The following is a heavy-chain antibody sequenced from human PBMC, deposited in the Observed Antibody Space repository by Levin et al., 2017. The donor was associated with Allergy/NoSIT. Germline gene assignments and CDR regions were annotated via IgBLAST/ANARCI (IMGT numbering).Heavy chain of an antibody. CDR2: ISSSSSYT. V-gene: IGHV3-11*05. CDR3: ARDRAGSGYDSYYFDY. CDR1: GFTFSDYY. D-gene: IGHD5-12*01. J-gene: IGHJ4*02. Sequence: GGSLRLSCAASGFTFSDYYMSWIRQAPGKGLEWVSYISSSSSYTNYADSVKGRFTISRDNAKNSLYLQMTSLRAEDTAVYYCARDRAGSGYDSYYFDYWGQGTLVTVSS.